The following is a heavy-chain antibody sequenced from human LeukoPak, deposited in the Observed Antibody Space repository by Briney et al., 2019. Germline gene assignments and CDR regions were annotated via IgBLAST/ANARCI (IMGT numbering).Heavy chain of an antibody. CDR2: IYYSGST. CDR3: AREKYYYDSSGYYYYFDY. Sequence: KSSETLSLTCTVSGGSISSSSYYWGWIRQPPGKGLEWIGSIYYSGSTYYNPSLKSRVTISVDTSKNQFSLKLSSVTAADTAVYYCAREKYYYDSSGYYYYFDYWGQGTLVTVSS. CDR1: GGSISSSSYY. V-gene: IGHV4-39*07. D-gene: IGHD3-22*01. J-gene: IGHJ4*02.